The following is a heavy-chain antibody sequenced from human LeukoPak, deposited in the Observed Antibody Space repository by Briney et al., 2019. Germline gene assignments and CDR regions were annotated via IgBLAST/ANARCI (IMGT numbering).Heavy chain of an antibody. D-gene: IGHD6-13*01. J-gene: IGHJ5*02. CDR1: GVSISSSSYY. Sequence: SETLSLTCTVSGVSISSSSYYWGWIRQPPGKGLEWIGSFYYSGSTYYNPSLKSRVTISVDTSKNQFSLKLSSVTAADTAVYYCARLHLGQLVQFWFAPWGQGTLVTVSS. CDR3: ARLHLGQLVQFWFAP. CDR2: FYYSGST. V-gene: IGHV4-39*01.